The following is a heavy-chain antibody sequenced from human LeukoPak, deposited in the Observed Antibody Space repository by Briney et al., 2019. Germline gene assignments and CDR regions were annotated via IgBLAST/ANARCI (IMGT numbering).Heavy chain of an antibody. V-gene: IGHV3-48*03. CDR3: ATGDNWKGGAFDI. D-gene: IGHD1-20*01. Sequence: GGSLRLSCAASGFTFSSYEMNWVRQAPGKGLEWVSYISSSGSTIYYADSVKGRFTISRGNAKNSLYLQMNSLRAEDTAVYYCATGDNWKGGAFDIWGQGTMVTVSS. CDR2: ISSSGSTI. CDR1: GFTFSSYE. J-gene: IGHJ3*02.